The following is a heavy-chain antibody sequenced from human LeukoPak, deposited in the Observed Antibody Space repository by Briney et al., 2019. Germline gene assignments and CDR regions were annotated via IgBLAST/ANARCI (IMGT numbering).Heavy chain of an antibody. CDR1: GFRFSDYW. CDR2: IRQGGNEM. V-gene: IGHV3-7*01. Sequence: GGPLRLSCAASGFRFSDYWMTWVRQVPGKGLEWVANIRQGGNEMYYADSVKDRFTISRDNARNSLYLEMNSLRTEDTAVYYCARVGAWELQRVFDYWGQGTLVTVSS. J-gene: IGHJ4*02. D-gene: IGHD1-26*01. CDR3: ARVGAWELQRVFDY.